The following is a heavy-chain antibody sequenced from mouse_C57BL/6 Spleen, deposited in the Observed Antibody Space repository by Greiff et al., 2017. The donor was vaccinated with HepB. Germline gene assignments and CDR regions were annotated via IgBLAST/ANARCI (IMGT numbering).Heavy chain of an antibody. J-gene: IGHJ4*01. CDR3: ARDWADYYGSRYAMDY. Sequence: EVKLMESGPGLVKPSQSLSLTCSVTGYSITSGYYWNWIRQFPGNKLEWMGYISYDGSNNYNPSLKNRISITRDTSKNQFFLKLNSVTTEDTATYYCARDWADYYGSRYAMDYWGQGTSVTVSS. CDR1: GYSITSGYY. D-gene: IGHD1-1*01. CDR2: ISYDGSN. V-gene: IGHV3-6*01.